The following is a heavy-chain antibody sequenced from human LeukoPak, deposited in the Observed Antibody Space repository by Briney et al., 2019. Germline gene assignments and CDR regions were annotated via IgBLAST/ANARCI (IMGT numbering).Heavy chain of an antibody. Sequence: PSETLSLTCAVYGGSFSGYYWSWIRQPPGKGLEWIGEINHSGSTNYNPSLKSRVTISVDTSKNQFSLKLSSVTAADTAVYYCAGPHAVVAATRGNSPCVPGWGQGTLVTVSS. J-gene: IGHJ4*02. CDR3: AGPHAVVAATRGNSPCVPG. V-gene: IGHV4-34*01. CDR2: INHSGST. CDR1: GGSFSGYY. D-gene: IGHD2-15*01.